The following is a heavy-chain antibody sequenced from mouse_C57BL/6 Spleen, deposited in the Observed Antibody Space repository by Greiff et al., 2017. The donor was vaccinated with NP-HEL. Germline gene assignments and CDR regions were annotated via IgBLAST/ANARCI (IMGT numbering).Heavy chain of an antibody. V-gene: IGHV5-4*01. J-gene: IGHJ4*01. CDR1: GFTFSSYA. Sequence: EVQVVESGGGLVKPGGSLKLSCAASGFTFSSYAMSWVRQTPEKRLEWVATISDGGSYTYYPDNVKGRFTISSDNAKNNLYLQMSHLKSEDTAMYYGAREGGLGGKSFYYAMDYWGQGTSVTVSS. CDR2: ISDGGSYT. D-gene: IGHD1-1*01. CDR3: AREGGLGGKSFYYAMDY.